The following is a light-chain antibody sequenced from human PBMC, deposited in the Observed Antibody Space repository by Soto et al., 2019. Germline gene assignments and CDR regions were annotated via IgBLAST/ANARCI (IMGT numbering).Light chain of an antibody. CDR3: QQYNSYSQT. J-gene: IGKJ2*01. V-gene: IGKV1-5*01. CDR2: DAS. CDR1: QSISSW. Sequence: DIQMTQSPSTLSASVGDRVTITCRASQSISSWLAWYQQKPGKAPKLLIYDASSLESGVPSRFSGSGSWTDFTLTISSLQPDDFATYYCQQYNSYSQTFGQGTKLEIK.